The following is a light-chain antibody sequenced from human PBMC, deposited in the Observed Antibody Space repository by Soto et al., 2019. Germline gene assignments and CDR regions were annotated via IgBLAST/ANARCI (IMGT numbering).Light chain of an antibody. Sequence: DIQMTHSRSPLSASVGGRVTITCRASQSISHYLNWYQHESGKAPKVLIYHTSSLQSGVPSRFSGSGSGTDFTITISSLQPEDFATYYCQQSYSTPPTFGQGTQVDI. CDR2: HTS. CDR3: QQSYSTPPT. V-gene: IGKV1-39*01. CDR1: QSISHY. J-gene: IGKJ1*01.